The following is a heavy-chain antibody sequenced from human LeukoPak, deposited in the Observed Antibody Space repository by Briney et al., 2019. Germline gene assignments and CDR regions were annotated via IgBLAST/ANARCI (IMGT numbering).Heavy chain of an antibody. CDR2: IIPILGIA. J-gene: IGHJ4*02. Sequence: SVKVSCKASGYTFTGYYMHWVRQAPGQGLEWMGRIIPILGIANYAQKFQGRVTITADKSTSTAYMELSSLRSEDTAVYYCAIPLRNYYDSSGYYYWGQGTLVTVSS. CDR1: GYTFTGYY. V-gene: IGHV1-69*02. D-gene: IGHD3-22*01. CDR3: AIPLRNYYDSSGYYY.